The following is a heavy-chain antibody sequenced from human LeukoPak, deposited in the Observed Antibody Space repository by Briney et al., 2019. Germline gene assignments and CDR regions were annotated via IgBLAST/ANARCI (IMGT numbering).Heavy chain of an antibody. CDR3: ARQPSYYDILTGYYNVNAFDI. D-gene: IGHD3-9*01. CDR2: IYYSGST. Sequence: SETLSLTCTVSGGSISSYYWSWIRQPPGKGLEGIGYIYYSGSTNYNPSLKSRVTISVDTSKNQFSLKLSSVTAADTAVYYCARQPSYYDILTGYYNVNAFDIWGQGTMVTVSS. V-gene: IGHV4-59*08. CDR1: GGSISSYY. J-gene: IGHJ3*02.